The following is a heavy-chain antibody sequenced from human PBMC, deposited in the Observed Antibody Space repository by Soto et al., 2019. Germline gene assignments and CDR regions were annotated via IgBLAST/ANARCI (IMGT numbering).Heavy chain of an antibody. CDR1: GYTFTSYA. CDR2: ISAYNGNT. CDR3: ARDHGGGITFE. V-gene: IGHV1-18*01. D-gene: IGHD3-16*01. Sequence: QVQLVQSGAEVKKPGASVKVSCKASGYTFTSYAISWVRQAPGQGLEWMGWISAYNGNTKYAQKLQGRVTMTTDTSTSTAYVELRSLRSDNTAVYYCARDHGGGITFEWGQGTLVTVSS. J-gene: IGHJ4*02.